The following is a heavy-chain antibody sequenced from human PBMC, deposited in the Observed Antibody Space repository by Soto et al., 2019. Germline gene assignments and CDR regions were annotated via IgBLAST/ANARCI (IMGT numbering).Heavy chain of an antibody. CDR3: ARGAFGGVIVDYYYGMDV. J-gene: IGHJ6*02. CDR1: GYTFTSYY. CDR2: INPSGGST. Sequence: GASVKVSCKASGYTFTSYYMHWVRQAPGQGLEWMGIINPSGGSTSYAQKFQGRVTMTRDTSTSTVYMELSSLRSEDTAVYYCARGAFGGVIVDYYYGMDVWGQGTTVTVSS. D-gene: IGHD3-16*02. V-gene: IGHV1-46*01.